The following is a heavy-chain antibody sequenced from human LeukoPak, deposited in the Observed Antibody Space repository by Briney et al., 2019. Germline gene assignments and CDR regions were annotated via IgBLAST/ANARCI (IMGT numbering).Heavy chain of an antibody. CDR1: GGTFSSYA. D-gene: IGHD4-17*01. V-gene: IGHV1-69*05. CDR3: ARGLGDYGENGAFDI. J-gene: IGHJ3*02. Sequence: SVKVSCKASGGTFSSYAISWVRQAPGQGLEWRGRIIPIFGTANYAQKFQGRVTITTDESTSTAYMELSSLRSEDTAVYYCARGLGDYGENGAFDIWGQGTMVTVSS. CDR2: IIPIFGTA.